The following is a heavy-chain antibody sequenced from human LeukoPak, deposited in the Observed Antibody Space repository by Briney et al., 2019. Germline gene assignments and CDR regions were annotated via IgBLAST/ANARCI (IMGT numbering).Heavy chain of an antibody. CDR1: GFTFSSYA. Sequence: PGGSLRLSCAASGFTFSSYAMSWVRQAPGKGLERVSAISGSGGSTYYADSVKGRFTISRDNSKNTLYLQMNSLRAEDTAVYYCATQDTTEQWLIDYWGQGTLVTVSS. V-gene: IGHV3-23*01. D-gene: IGHD6-19*01. J-gene: IGHJ4*02. CDR2: ISGSGGST. CDR3: ATQDTTEQWLIDY.